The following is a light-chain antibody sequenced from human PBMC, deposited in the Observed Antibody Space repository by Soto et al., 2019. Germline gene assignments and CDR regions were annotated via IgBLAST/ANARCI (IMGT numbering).Light chain of an antibody. J-gene: IGKJ1*01. V-gene: IGKV3-20*01. CDR2: GAS. CDR1: QSVSLY. Sequence: TPSPGTLGWSPGAHTTLSCRASQSVSLYLAWYQQKPGQAPRLLIYGASSRATGIPDRFSGSGSGTDFTLTISRLEPEDFAVYYCQQYGSSIAFGQGTKVDIK. CDR3: QQYGSSIA.